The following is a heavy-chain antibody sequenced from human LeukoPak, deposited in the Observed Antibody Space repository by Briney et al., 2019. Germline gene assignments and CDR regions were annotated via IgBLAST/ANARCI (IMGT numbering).Heavy chain of an antibody. D-gene: IGHD3-10*01. J-gene: IGHJ6*03. CDR1: GFSFSFYW. V-gene: IGHV3-74*01. Sequence: PGGSLRLSCAASGFSFSFYWMHWVRQAPGKGPVWVSRIKTDGSIADYADSVKGRFTISRDNAKNSLYLQMNSLRAEDTAVYYCAREATYYYGSGSYSPRSYYYYMDVWGKGTTVTISS. CDR3: AREATYYYGSGSYSPRSYYYYMDV. CDR2: IKTDGSIA.